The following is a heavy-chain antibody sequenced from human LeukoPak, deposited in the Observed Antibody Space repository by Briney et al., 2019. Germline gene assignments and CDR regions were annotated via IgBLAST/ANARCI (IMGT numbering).Heavy chain of an antibody. J-gene: IGHJ4*02. CDR3: ARGFRGPNFDY. D-gene: IGHD3-10*01. CDR2: IYYSGST. V-gene: IGHV4-34*11. Sequence: SETLSLTCAVYGGSFSGYYWSWIRQPPGKGLEWMGYIYYSGSTNYNPSLKSRATISLDTSKNQFSLKLSSVTAADTAVYYCARGFRGPNFDYWGQGTLVTVSS. CDR1: GGSFSGYY.